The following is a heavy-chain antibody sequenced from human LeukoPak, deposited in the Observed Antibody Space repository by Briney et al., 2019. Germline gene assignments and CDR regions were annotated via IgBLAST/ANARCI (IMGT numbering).Heavy chain of an antibody. V-gene: IGHV4-59*01. Sequence: SETLSLTCTVSGGSISSYYWSWIRQPPGKGLEWIGYIYYSGSTNYNPSLKSRVTISVDTSKNPFSLTLTSVTAADTAVYYCARAGFDTYYDILTGYQANWFDPWGQGTLVTVSS. J-gene: IGHJ5*02. CDR1: GGSISSYY. CDR2: IYYSGST. CDR3: ARAGFDTYYDILTGYQANWFDP. D-gene: IGHD3-9*01.